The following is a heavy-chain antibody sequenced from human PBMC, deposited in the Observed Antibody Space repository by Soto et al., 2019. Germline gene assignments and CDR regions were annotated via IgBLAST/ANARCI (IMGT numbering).Heavy chain of an antibody. D-gene: IGHD4-17*01. CDR2: IYYSGST. CDR3: ARMIYGDHNAFDI. CDR1: GGSISSGGYY. J-gene: IGHJ3*02. Sequence: QVQLQESGPGLVKPSQTLSLTCTVSGGSISSGGYYWSWIRQHPGKGLEWIGYIYYSGSTYYNPYLKSRVTISVDTSKNQFSLKLSSVTAADTAVYYCARMIYGDHNAFDIWGQGTMVTVSS. V-gene: IGHV4-31*03.